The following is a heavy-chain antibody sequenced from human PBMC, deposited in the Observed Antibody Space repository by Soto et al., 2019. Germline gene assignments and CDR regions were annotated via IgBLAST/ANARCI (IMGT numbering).Heavy chain of an antibody. J-gene: IGHJ5*02. CDR1: GGSISGYY. Sequence: SETLSLTCTVSGGSISGYYWSWIRQPPGKGLEWIGYIYYSGSTSYNPSLKSRLTISVDTSKNQFSLRLTSVTAADTAVYYCVREDSSGYKFFDPWGQGTLVTVSS. V-gene: IGHV4-59*01. CDR3: VREDSSGYKFFDP. D-gene: IGHD3-22*01. CDR2: IYYSGST.